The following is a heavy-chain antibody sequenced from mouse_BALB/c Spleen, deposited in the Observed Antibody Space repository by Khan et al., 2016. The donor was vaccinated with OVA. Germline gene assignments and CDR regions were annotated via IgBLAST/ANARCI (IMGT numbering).Heavy chain of an antibody. D-gene: IGHD2-14*01. J-gene: IGHJ4*01. CDR2: INTYTGEP. Sequence: QIQLVQSGPELKKPGETVQISCKASGFTFTNYGMHWVRQAPGKGLKWMGWINTYTGEPTFTDDFKGRFAFSLETSSSTAYLQINSLKNEDTATDFCARVGYNGTMDCWGQGTSVTVSS. CDR1: GFTFTNYG. CDR3: ARVGYNGTMDC. V-gene: IGHV9-3-1*01.